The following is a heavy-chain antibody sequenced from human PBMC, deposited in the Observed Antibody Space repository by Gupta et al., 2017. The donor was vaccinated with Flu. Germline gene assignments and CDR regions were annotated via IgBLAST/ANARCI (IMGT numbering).Heavy chain of an antibody. D-gene: IGHD3-3*01. CDR1: TNYW. Sequence: TNYWIGWVRQRHGKGLEWMGIIYPGDSHTFYSPSFQGQCTISVAKSISTAYLPWSSLKASDTAMYDCTRRFWSGSLYYFDYWGQGPLVTVSS. CDR3: TRRFWSGSLYYFDY. J-gene: IGHJ4*02. V-gene: IGHV5-51*01. CDR2: IYPGDSHT.